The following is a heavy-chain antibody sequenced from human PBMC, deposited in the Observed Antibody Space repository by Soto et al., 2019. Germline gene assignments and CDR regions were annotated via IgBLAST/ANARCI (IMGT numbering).Heavy chain of an antibody. J-gene: IGHJ5*02. Sequence: SETLSLTCTVSGASISGFYWSWIRKSAGKGLEWIGRIYATGTTDYNPSLKSRVMMSVDTSKKQFSLKLRSVAAADTAVYYCVRDGTKTLRDWFDPWGQGISVTVSS. D-gene: IGHD1-1*01. CDR2: IYATGTT. V-gene: IGHV4-4*07. CDR3: VRDGTKTLRDWFDP. CDR1: GASISGFY.